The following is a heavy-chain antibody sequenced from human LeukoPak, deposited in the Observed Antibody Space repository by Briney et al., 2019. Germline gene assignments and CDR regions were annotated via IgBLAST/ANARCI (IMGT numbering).Heavy chain of an antibody. CDR1: GGSISSYY. V-gene: IGHV4-59*01. CDR2: IYYSGST. D-gene: IGHD5-12*01. CDR3: AGVDIVATTFDY. J-gene: IGHJ4*02. Sequence: SETLSLTCTVSGGSISSYYWSRIRQPPGKGLEWIGYIYYSGSTNYNPSLKSRVTISVDTSKNQFSLELSSVTAADTAVYYCAGVDIVATTFDYWGQGTLVTVSS.